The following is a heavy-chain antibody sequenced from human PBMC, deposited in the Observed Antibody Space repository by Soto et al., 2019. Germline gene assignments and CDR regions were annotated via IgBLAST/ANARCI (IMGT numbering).Heavy chain of an antibody. J-gene: IGHJ4*02. Sequence: EVQLVESGGGLVKPGGSLRLSCAASGFTYTRYGMNWVRQAPGKGLECVSAISSTTNYIYYGDSMKGRFTISRDNAKNSLSLEMNTLRADDTAVYYCARESENLTSNFAYWGQGTRVTASS. CDR1: GFTYTRYG. V-gene: IGHV3-21*06. CDR2: ISSTTNYI. CDR3: ARESENLTSNFAY.